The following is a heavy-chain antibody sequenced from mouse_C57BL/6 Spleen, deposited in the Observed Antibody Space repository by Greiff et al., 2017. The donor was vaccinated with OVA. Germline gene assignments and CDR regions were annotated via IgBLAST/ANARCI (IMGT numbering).Heavy chain of an antibody. V-gene: IGHV1-52*01. Sequence: QVQPQQPGAELVRPGSSVKLSCKASGYTFTSYWMHWVKQRPIQGLEWIGNIDPSDSETHYNQKFKDKATLTVDKSSSTAYMQLSSLTSEDSAVYYCARYDYGDAMDYWGQGTSVTVSS. D-gene: IGHD2-4*01. CDR3: ARYDYGDAMDY. CDR1: GYTFTSYW. J-gene: IGHJ4*01. CDR2: IDPSDSET.